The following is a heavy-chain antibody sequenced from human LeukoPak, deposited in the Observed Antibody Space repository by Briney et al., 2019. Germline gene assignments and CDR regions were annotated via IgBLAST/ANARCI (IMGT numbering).Heavy chain of an antibody. CDR1: GFTFSSYS. CDR2: ISTSSSYI. D-gene: IGHD2-15*01. CDR3: ARGADGVSSNSRGWFDP. V-gene: IGHV3-21*01. J-gene: IGHJ5*02. Sequence: AGGSLRLSCTASGFTFSSYSMNWVRQAPGKGLEWVSSISTSSSYIYYADSVKGRFTISRDNARNSLYLQMNTLRAEDTAVYSCARGADGVSSNSRGWFDPWGQGTLVTVSS.